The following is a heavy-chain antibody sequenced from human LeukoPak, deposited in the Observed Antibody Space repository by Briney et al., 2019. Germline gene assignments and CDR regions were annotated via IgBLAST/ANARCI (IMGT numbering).Heavy chain of an antibody. CDR3: VRDTGYNKYGMDV. J-gene: IGHJ6*04. CDR2: ILFVVGKT. CDR1: GFTFTMFG. D-gene: IGHD1-14*01. Sequence: GGSLRLSCAASGFTFTMFGIHWVRQAPGEGLEWVSVILFVVGKTYYADSVKGRFTISRDTSQNTVFLQMNSLRAEDTAVYYCVRDTGYNKYGMDVWGKGNTVTVSS. V-gene: IGHV3-33*01.